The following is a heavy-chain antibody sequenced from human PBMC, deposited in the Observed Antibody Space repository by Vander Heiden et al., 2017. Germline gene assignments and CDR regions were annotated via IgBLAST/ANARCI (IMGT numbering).Heavy chain of an antibody. D-gene: IGHD3-16*01. CDR2: ISWNSGSI. V-gene: IGHV3-9*01. CDR3: AKDQYYDYVWGRGGMDV. CDR1: GFTFDDYA. Sequence: EVQLVESGGGLVQPGRSRRPSCAASGFTFDDYAMHWVRQAPGKGLEWVSGISWNSGSIGYADSVKGRFTISRDNAKNSLYLQMNSLRAEDTALYYCAKDQYYDYVWGRGGMDVWGQGTTVTVSS. J-gene: IGHJ6*02.